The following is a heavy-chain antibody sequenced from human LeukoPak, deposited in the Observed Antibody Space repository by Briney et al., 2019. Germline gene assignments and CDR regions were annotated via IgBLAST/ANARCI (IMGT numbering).Heavy chain of an antibody. CDR2: IYYSGST. D-gene: IGHD2-15*01. CDR3: ARVDIVVVVAAPHFDY. CDR1: GGSISSSSYY. V-gene: IGHV4-39*07. J-gene: IGHJ4*02. Sequence: SETLSLTCTVSGGSISSSSYYWGWIRQPPGKGLEWIGSIYYSGSTYYNPSLKSRVTISVDTSKNQFSLKLSSVTAADTAVYYCARVDIVVVVAAPHFDYWGQGTLVTVSS.